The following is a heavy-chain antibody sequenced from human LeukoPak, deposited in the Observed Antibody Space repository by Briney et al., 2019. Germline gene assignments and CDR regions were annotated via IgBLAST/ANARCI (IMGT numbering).Heavy chain of an antibody. Sequence: GRSLRLSCAASGFTFSSYAMHWVRQAPGKGLEWVAVISYDGSNKYYADSVKGRFTISRDNSKNTLYLQMNSLRAEDTAVYYCASLPYYYGSGIFDYWGQGTLVTLSS. CDR1: GFTFSSYA. D-gene: IGHD3-10*01. V-gene: IGHV3-30*01. J-gene: IGHJ4*02. CDR3: ASLPYYYGSGIFDY. CDR2: ISYDGSNK.